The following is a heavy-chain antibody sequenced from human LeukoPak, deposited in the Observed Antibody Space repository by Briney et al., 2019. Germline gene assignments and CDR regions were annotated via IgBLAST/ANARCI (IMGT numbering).Heavy chain of an antibody. V-gene: IGHV3-30*18. CDR2: ISYDGSNK. Sequence: PGRFLRLSCAASGFTFSSYGMHWVRQAPGKGLEWVAVISYDGSNKYYADSVKGRFTISRDNSKNTLYLQMNSLRAEDTAVYYCAKDRIAAAGTGEGFDYWGQGTLVTVSS. D-gene: IGHD6-13*01. J-gene: IGHJ4*02. CDR1: GFTFSSYG. CDR3: AKDRIAAAGTGEGFDY.